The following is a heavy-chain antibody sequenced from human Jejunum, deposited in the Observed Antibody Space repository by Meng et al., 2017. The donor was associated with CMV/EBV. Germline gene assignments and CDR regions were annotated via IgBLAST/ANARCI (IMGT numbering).Heavy chain of an antibody. Sequence: SGFTFSICEVSWVRQAPGKGLEWVSYISSSGSSIYYADSVKGRFTISRDNAKNSLYLQMNSLRAEDTAVYYCAREDSSGWVFDYWGQGTLVTVSS. D-gene: IGHD6-19*01. CDR2: ISSSGSSI. CDR3: AREDSSGWVFDY. J-gene: IGHJ4*02. V-gene: IGHV3-48*03. CDR1: GFTFSICE.